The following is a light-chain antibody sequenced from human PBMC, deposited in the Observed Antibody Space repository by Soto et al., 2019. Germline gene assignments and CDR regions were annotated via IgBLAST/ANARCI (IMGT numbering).Light chain of an antibody. CDR1: QSVSSN. Sequence: EIVMTQSPATLSVSPGERATLSCRASQSVSSNLAWYQQKPGQAPSLLIYGASTRATGTPARFSVSGSGTKFTLTISSLQSEDFAVYYCQQYIRWPLTFGGGTKVDIK. CDR2: GAS. CDR3: QQYIRWPLT. J-gene: IGKJ4*01. V-gene: IGKV3-15*01.